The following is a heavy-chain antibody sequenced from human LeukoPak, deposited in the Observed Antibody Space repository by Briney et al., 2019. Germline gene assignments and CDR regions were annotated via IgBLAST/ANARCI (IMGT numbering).Heavy chain of an antibody. D-gene: IGHD5-18*01. V-gene: IGHV4-39*07. CDR3: VRVQARVRVGAFDI. CDR1: GGSISSYY. Sequence: SETLSLTCTVSGGSISSYYWGWIRQPPGKGLEWIGSIYYSGSTYYNPSLKSRVTISVDTSKNQFSLKLSSVTAADTAVYYCVRVQARVRVGAFDIWGQGTMVTVSS. CDR2: IYYSGST. J-gene: IGHJ3*02.